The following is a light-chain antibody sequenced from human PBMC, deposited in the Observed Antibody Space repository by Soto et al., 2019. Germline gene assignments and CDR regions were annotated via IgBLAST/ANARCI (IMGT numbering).Light chain of an antibody. Sequence: DIQMTQSPSSLSASVGDRVTITCRASQSISNYLNWYQQKPGKAPKLLIYAASNLQSGVPSRFSGSGSGTDFTLTISSLHPEDFATYYCQQSYNSPPTFGQGTKVEVK. J-gene: IGKJ1*01. CDR3: QQSYNSPPT. CDR1: QSISNY. V-gene: IGKV1-39*01. CDR2: AAS.